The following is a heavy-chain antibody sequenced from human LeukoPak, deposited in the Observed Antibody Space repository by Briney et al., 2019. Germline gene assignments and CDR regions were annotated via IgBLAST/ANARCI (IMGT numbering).Heavy chain of an antibody. D-gene: IGHD2-21*02. CDR1: GYTFTSYG. CDR2: ISAYNGNT. V-gene: IGHV1-18*01. J-gene: IGHJ3*02. CDR3: ARESADIVVVTAIRGGPFDI. Sequence: GASVKVSCKASGYTFTSYGISWVRQAPGQGLELMGWISAYNGNTNYAQKLQGRVTMTTDTSTSTAYMELRSLRSDDTAVYYCARESADIVVVTAIRGGPFDIWGQGTMVTVSS.